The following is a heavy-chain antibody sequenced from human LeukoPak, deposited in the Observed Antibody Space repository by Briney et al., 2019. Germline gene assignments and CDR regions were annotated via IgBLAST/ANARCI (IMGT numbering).Heavy chain of an antibody. CDR1: GYSFTGYW. J-gene: IGHJ3*02. D-gene: IGHD3-3*01. CDR3: ARRSVRFLEWSRKDAFDI. CDR2: IYPGDSDT. V-gene: IGHV5-51*01. Sequence: GESLKISCKGSGYSFTGYWIGWVRQMPGKGLEWMGIIYPGDSDTRYSPSFQGQVTISADKSISTAYLQWSSLKASDTAMYYCARRSVRFLEWSRKDAFDIWGQGTMVTVSS.